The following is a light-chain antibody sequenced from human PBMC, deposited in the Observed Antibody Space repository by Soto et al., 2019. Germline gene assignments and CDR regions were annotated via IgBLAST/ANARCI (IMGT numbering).Light chain of an antibody. CDR2: TAS. CDR3: QQYNSYSPT. V-gene: IGKV1-5*03. J-gene: IGKJ1*01. Sequence: DIQMTQSPSTLSASVGDRVTITCRASQSISVWLAWYQQKAGKAANLLIYTASRLESGVPSRFSGSGSEAEFTLTISGLQPGDSATYYCQQYNSYSPTFGQGTKVDIK. CDR1: QSISVW.